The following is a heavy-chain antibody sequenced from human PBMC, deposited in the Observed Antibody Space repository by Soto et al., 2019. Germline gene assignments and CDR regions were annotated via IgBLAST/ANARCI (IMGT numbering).Heavy chain of an antibody. V-gene: IGHV1-46*02. CDR2: ISPSGDST. J-gene: IGHJ6*02. CDR1: EYTFNTFY. D-gene: IGHD3-3*01. CDR3: ARHFGIVRNYYDDYGMDV. Sequence: QVQLMQSGAEVRKHGASVKISCRASEYTFNTFYIHWVRQTPGQGLECMGMISPSGDSTTYAQRLQGRVTMTRDTSTSTAFMELRSLRSEDTAMYYCARHFGIVRNYYDDYGMDVWGQGPTVTVSS.